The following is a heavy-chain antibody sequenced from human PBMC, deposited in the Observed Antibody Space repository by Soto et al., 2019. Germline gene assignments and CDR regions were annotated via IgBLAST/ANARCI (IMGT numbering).Heavy chain of an antibody. Sequence: SETLSLTCAVSGGSISSGGYSWSWIRQPPGKGLEWIGYIYHSGSTYYNPSLKSRVTISVDTSKNQFFLKLSSVTAADTAVYYCARHRGVPAALYYYYDMDVWGQGTTVTV. CDR3: ARHRGVPAALYYYYDMDV. V-gene: IGHV4-30-2*01. J-gene: IGHJ6*02. CDR1: GGSISSGGYS. CDR2: IYHSGST. D-gene: IGHD2-2*01.